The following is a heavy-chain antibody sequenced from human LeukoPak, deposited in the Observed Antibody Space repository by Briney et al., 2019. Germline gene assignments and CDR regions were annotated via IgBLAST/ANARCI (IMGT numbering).Heavy chain of an antibody. CDR2: IYTSGST. CDR3: ARDGYYYASSGYYYRED. D-gene: IGHD3-22*01. V-gene: IGHV4-61*02. J-gene: IGHJ4*02. CDR1: GGSISSGSYY. Sequence: SETLSLTCTVSGGSISSGSYYWSWIRQPAGKGLEWIGRIYTSGSTNYNPSLKSRVTISVHTSKNQFSLKLTSVTPADTPVYYCARDGYYYASSGYYYREDWGQGTLVTVSS.